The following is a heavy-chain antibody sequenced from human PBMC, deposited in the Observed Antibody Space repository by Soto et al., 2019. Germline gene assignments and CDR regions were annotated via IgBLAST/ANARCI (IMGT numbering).Heavy chain of an antibody. CDR3: ARSPYYYDSSGYLRGDFDY. CDR2: IYYSGST. V-gene: IGHV4-59*01. Sequence: SETLSLTCTVSGGPISSYYWSWIRQPPGKGLEWIGYIYYSGSTNYNPSLKSRVTISVDTSKNQFSLKLSSVTAADTAVYYCARSPYYYDSSGYLRGDFDYWGQGTLVTVSS. J-gene: IGHJ4*02. D-gene: IGHD3-22*01. CDR1: GGPISSYY.